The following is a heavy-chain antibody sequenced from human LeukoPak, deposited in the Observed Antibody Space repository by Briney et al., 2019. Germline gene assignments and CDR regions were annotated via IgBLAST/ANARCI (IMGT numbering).Heavy chain of an antibody. V-gene: IGHV3-43*02. CDR2: ISGDGGST. Sequence: GGSLRLSCAASGFTFDDYAMHWVRQAPGKGLEWVSLISGDGGSTSYADSVKGRFTISRDNSKNSLYLQMNSLGTEDTAFYYCARVLMTTVTISTFDIWGQGTMVTVSS. J-gene: IGHJ3*02. D-gene: IGHD4-17*01. CDR1: GFTFDDYA. CDR3: ARVLMTTVTISTFDI.